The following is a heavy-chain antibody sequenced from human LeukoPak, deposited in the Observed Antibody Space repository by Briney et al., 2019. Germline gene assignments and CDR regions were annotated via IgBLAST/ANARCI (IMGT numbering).Heavy chain of an antibody. CDR2: INAGNGNT. CDR3: AREVSRYSMGFDY. J-gene: IGHJ4*02. Sequence: ASVKVSRKASGYTFTSYAMHWVRQAPGQRLEWMGWINAGNGNTKYSQKFQGRVTITRDTSASTAYMELSSLRSEDTAVYYCAREVSRYSMGFDYWGQGTLVTVSS. D-gene: IGHD3-9*01. CDR1: GYTFTSYA. V-gene: IGHV1-3*01.